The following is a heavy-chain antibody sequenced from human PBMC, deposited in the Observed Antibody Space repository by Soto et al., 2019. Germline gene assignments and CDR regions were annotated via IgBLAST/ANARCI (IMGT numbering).Heavy chain of an antibody. CDR1: GFSVSSNY. D-gene: IGHD3-10*01. Sequence: EVQLVESGGGLVQPGGSLRLSCAASGFSVSSNYMYWVRQAPGKGRECVSLIYSGGSTDTADSVKDRFTISRDNSKNTLYLQMNSLRAEDTAVYYCARRHYYGSDWGQGTLVTVSS. CDR2: IYSGGST. CDR3: ARRHYYGSD. J-gene: IGHJ4*02. V-gene: IGHV3-66*04.